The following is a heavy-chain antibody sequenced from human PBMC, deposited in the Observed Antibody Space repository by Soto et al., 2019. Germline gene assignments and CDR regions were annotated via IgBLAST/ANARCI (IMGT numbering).Heavy chain of an antibody. D-gene: IGHD6-19*01. Sequence: SETLSLTCTVSGGSISSYYWSWIRQPPGKGLEWIGYIYYSGSTNYNPSLKSRVTISVDTSKNQFSLKLSSVTAADTAVYYCARGTSSSGWYAENWFDPWGQGTLVTVSS. CDR2: IYYSGST. V-gene: IGHV4-59*01. J-gene: IGHJ5*02. CDR1: GGSISSYY. CDR3: ARGTSSSGWYAENWFDP.